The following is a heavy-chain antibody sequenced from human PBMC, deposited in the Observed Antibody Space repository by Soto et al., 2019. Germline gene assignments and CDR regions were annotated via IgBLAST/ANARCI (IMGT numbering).Heavy chain of an antibody. Sequence: SETLSLTCTVSGGSISSGGYYWSWIRQHPGKGLEWIGYIYYSGSTYYNPSLKSRVTISVDTSKNQFSLKLSSVTAADTAVYYCARETRYCSGGSCNLYYYYGMDVWGQGTTVNVSS. V-gene: IGHV4-31*03. J-gene: IGHJ6*02. D-gene: IGHD2-15*01. CDR1: GGSISSGGYY. CDR3: ARETRYCSGGSCNLYYYYGMDV. CDR2: IYYSGST.